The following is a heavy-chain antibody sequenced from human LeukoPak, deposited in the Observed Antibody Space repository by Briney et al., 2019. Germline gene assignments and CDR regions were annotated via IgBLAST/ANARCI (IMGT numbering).Heavy chain of an antibody. J-gene: IGHJ5*02. D-gene: IGHD2-15*01. V-gene: IGHV4-31*03. Sequence: SQTLSLTCTVSGGSISSGGYYWSWVRQHPGKGLEWIGYTYYSGSTYYNPSLKSRVTISVDTSKNQFSLKLSSVTAADTAVYYCARESRMRGYCSGGSCSVFDPWGQGTLVTVSS. CDR1: GGSISSGGYY. CDR3: ARESRMRGYCSGGSCSVFDP. CDR2: TYYSGST.